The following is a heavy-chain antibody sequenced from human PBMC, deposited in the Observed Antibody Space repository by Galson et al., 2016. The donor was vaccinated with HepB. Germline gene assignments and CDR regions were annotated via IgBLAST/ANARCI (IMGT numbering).Heavy chain of an antibody. D-gene: IGHD2-15*01. CDR1: GFSFSTYW. CDR3: ARACSGGRCYSG. CDR2: INSDGSSS. Sequence: SLRLSCAASGFSFSTYWMHWVRQTPGKGLVWVSRINSDGSSSSYADSVKGRFTISRDNSKNTLYLQMNSLRHEDTAVYYCARACSGGRCYSGWGQGTLVTVSS. V-gene: IGHV3-74*01. J-gene: IGHJ4*02.